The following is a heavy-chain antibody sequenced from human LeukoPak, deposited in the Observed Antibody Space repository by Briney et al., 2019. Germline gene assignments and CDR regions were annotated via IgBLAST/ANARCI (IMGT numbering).Heavy chain of an antibody. CDR2: IWHYGSNK. J-gene: IGHJ4*02. CDR1: VFTFSNYG. D-gene: IGHD6-19*01. V-gene: IGHV3-33*01. Sequence: GGSLILSCSASVFTFSNYGIHWVRQAPGKGLEWVAVIWHYGSNKYYADSVKGRFTISRDNSKNTLYLQMDSLRAEDTAVYYWARASGPFDYWGQGTLVTVSS. CDR3: ARASGPFDY.